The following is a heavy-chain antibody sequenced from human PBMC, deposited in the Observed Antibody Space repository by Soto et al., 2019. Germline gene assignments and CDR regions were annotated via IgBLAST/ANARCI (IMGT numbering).Heavy chain of an antibody. CDR1: GFTFSSFH. CDR2: ITSSSDTI. D-gene: IGHD2-15*01. J-gene: IGHJ6*02. Sequence: GGSLRLSCAASGFTFSSFHMNWVRQAPGRGLEWVAYITSSSDTIYYSDSVKGRFTISRDNGKNSLFLQMNSLRDEDTAVYYCARKGHCSGGSCYQYYYYGMDVWGQGTTVTVSS. V-gene: IGHV3-48*02. CDR3: ARKGHCSGGSCYQYYYYGMDV.